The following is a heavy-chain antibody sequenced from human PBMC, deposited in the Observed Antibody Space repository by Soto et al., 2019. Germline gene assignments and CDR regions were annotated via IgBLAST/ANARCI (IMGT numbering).Heavy chain of an antibody. CDR2: ISSSSSYI. V-gene: IGHV3-21*01. D-gene: IGHD2-21*02. Sequence: TGGSLRLSCSASGFTFSSYSMNWVRQAPGKGLEWVSSISSSSSYIYYADSVKGRFTISRDNAKNSLYLQMNSLRAEDTAVYYCARGGFSVVVTAYYFDYWGQGTLVTVSS. J-gene: IGHJ4*02. CDR1: GFTFSSYS. CDR3: ARGGFSVVVTAYYFDY.